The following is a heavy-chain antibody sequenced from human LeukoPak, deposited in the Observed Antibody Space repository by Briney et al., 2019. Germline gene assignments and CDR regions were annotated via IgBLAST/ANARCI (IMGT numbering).Heavy chain of an antibody. CDR2: IYHSGST. CDR3: AKEGYSDYYGSGSHRGGFDY. D-gene: IGHD3-10*01. Sequence: SETLSLTCAVSGGSISSSNWWSWVRQPPGKGLEWIREIYHSGSTNYNPSLKSRVTISVDKSKNQFSLKLSSVTAEDTAVYYCAKEGYSDYYGSGSHRGGFDYWGQGTLVTVSS. J-gene: IGHJ4*02. V-gene: IGHV4-4*02. CDR1: GGSISSSNW.